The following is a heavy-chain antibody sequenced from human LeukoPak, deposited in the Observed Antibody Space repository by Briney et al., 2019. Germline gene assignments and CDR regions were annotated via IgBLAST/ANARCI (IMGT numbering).Heavy chain of an antibody. Sequence: PGGSLRLSCAASGFTLSSNYMSWVRQAPGKGLEWVSVIYSGGSTYYADSVKGRFTISRHNSKNTLYLQMNSLRAEDTAVYYCARDSNLGYYYGMDVWGQGTTVTVSS. V-gene: IGHV3-53*04. CDR3: ARDSNLGYYYGMDV. CDR2: IYSGGST. CDR1: GFTLSSNY. J-gene: IGHJ6*02.